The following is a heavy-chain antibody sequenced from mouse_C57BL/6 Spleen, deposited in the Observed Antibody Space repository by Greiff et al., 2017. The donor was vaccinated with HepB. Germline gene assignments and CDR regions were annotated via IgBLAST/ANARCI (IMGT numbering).Heavy chain of an antibody. CDR1: GFSFNTYA. Sequence: EVQRVESGGGLVQPKGSLKLSCAASGFSFNTYAMNWVRQAPGKGLEWVARIRSKSNNYATYYADSVKDRFTISRDDSESMLYLQMNNLKTEDTAMYYCVRHITSYAMDYWGQGTSVTVSS. CDR3: VRHITSYAMDY. J-gene: IGHJ4*01. D-gene: IGHD1-1*01. V-gene: IGHV10-1*01. CDR2: IRSKSNNYAT.